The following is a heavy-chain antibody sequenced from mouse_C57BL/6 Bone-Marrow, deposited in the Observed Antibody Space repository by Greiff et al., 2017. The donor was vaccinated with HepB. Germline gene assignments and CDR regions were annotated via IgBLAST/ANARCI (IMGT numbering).Heavy chain of an antibody. J-gene: IGHJ4*01. CDR1: GYTFTTYP. V-gene: IGHV1-47*01. CDR3: ARGLVGCRAMDY. Sequence: QVQLQQSGAELVKPGASVKMSCKASGYTFTTYPIEWMKQNHGKSLEWIGNFHPYNDDTKYNEKFKGKATLTVEKSSSTVYMELNRLTSEDSAVYYCARGLVGCRAMDYWGKGTTVTGS. CDR2: FHPYNDDT. D-gene: IGHD3-3*01.